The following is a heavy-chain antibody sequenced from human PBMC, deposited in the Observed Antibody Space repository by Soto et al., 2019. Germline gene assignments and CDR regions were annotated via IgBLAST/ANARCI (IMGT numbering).Heavy chain of an antibody. J-gene: IGHJ4*02. CDR2: INHSGST. CDR3: ASFGYCRSTSCFYFDY. V-gene: IGHV4-34*01. D-gene: IGHD2-2*03. CDR1: GGSFRGYY. Sequence: PSETLSITCAVYGGSFRGYYWSWIRQPPGKGLEWIGEINHSGSTNYNPSLKSRVTISVDTSKNQFSLKLSSVTAADTAVYYCASFGYCRSTSCFYFDYWGQGTLVTVSS.